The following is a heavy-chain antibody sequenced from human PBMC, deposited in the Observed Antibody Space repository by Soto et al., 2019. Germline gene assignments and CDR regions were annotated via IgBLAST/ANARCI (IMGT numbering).Heavy chain of an antibody. J-gene: IGHJ6*03. CDR2: INPNSGGT. V-gene: IGHV1-2*04. CDR1: GYTFTGYY. CDR3: ARAAGGYYYYYYMDV. D-gene: IGHD6-13*01. Sequence: QVQLVQSGAEVKKPGASVKVSCKASGYTFTGYYMHWVRQAPGQGLEWMGWINPNSGGTNYAQKFQGWVTMTRDTSISTAYKELSRLRSDDTAVYYCARAAGGYYYYYYMDVWGKGPTVTVSS.